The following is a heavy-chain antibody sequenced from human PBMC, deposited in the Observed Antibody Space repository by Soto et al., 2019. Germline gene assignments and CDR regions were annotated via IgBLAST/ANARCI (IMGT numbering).Heavy chain of an antibody. CDR1: GYTFTSYG. CDR3: ARDPSITMVREGFDY. Sequence: GASVKVSCKASGYTFTSYGISWGRQAPGQGLEWMGWISAYNGNTNYAQKLQGRVTMTTDTSTSTAYMELRSLRSDDTAVYYCARDPSITMVREGFDYWGQGTLVTVSS. D-gene: IGHD3-10*01. CDR2: ISAYNGNT. J-gene: IGHJ4*02. V-gene: IGHV1-18*01.